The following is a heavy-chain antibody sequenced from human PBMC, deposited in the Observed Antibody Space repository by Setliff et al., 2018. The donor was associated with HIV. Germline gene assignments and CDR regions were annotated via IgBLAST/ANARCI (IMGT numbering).Heavy chain of an antibody. D-gene: IGHD5-18*01. CDR2: INHSGST. Sequence: SETLSLTCAVYNGSFSGCYWTWIRQPPGKGLEWIGEINHSGSTNYSPSLKSRVTISVDASRNQFSLRLSSVTAADTAVYYCAAWGPRYSYAPYFFDSWGQGTLVTV. CDR3: AAWGPRYSYAPYFFDS. CDR1: NGSFSGCY. J-gene: IGHJ4*02. V-gene: IGHV4-34*01.